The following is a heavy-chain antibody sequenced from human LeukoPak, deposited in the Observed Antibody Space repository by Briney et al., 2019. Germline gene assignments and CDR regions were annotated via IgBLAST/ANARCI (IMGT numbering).Heavy chain of an antibody. D-gene: IGHD6-13*01. Sequence: ASVKVSCKASGYTFTSYGISWVRQAPGQGLEWLGWISAYNGNTNYAQKLQGRVTMTTDTSTSTAYMELRSLRSDDTAVYYCAKDQGAAAGTIPHAFDIWGQGTMVTVSS. CDR2: ISAYNGNT. CDR1: GYTFTSYG. CDR3: AKDQGAAAGTIPHAFDI. J-gene: IGHJ3*02. V-gene: IGHV1-18*01.